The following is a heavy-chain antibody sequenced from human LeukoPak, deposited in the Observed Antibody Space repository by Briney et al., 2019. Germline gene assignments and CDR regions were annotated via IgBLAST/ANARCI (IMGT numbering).Heavy chain of an antibody. J-gene: IGHJ4*02. CDR1: GGTFSSYA. Sequence: SVKVSCKASGGTFSSYAISWVRQAPGQGLEWMGGIIPIFGTANYAQKFQGRVTITADKSTSTAYMELSSLRSEDTAVYYCARRDYYDSSGYDYFDYWGQGTLVTVSS. D-gene: IGHD3-22*01. V-gene: IGHV1-69*06. CDR3: ARRDYYDSSGYDYFDY. CDR2: IIPIFGTA.